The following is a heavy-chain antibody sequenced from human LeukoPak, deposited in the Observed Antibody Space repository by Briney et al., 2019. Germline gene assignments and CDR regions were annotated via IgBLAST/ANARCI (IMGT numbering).Heavy chain of an antibody. V-gene: IGHV3-30*02. CDR2: IRYDGNNK. D-gene: IGHD6-19*01. CDR1: GFSFSSYD. J-gene: IGHJ4*02. CDR3: TTITVASHFDY. Sequence: GGSLRLSCAASGFSFSSYDMYWVRQAPGKGLEWVAFIRYDGNNKYYADSVKGRFTISRDNSESTLYLQLNSLRAEDTAVYYCTTITVASHFDYWGPGTLVTVSS.